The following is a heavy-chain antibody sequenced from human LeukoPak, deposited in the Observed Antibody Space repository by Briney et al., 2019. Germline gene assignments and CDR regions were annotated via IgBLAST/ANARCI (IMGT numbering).Heavy chain of an antibody. Sequence: GGSLSFSCAASGFTFDDYAMQWLRLAPGEGVGWGFGFSWDSGSIGYAYSVKGRFTISRENDTNTRYLQMNSLRAEDTAMYYCAKAASFSSYGYVEHFDYWGQGTLVTVSS. D-gene: IGHD5-18*01. CDR3: AKAASFSSYGYVEHFDY. J-gene: IGHJ4*02. V-gene: IGHV3-9*01. CDR1: GFTFDDYA. CDR2: FSWDSGSI.